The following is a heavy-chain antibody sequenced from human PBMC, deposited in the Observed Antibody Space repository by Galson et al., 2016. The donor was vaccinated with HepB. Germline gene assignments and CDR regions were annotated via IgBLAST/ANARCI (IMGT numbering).Heavy chain of an antibody. CDR1: GYTFTSYG. V-gene: IGHV1-18*04. Sequence: SCKASGYTFTSYGIGWVRQAPGQGLEWMGWISGYNGYTDSAQRLQGRVTMTTDTSTSTAYMGLSSLRSEDTAVYYCARLTTEDAFDIWGQGTMVTVSS. D-gene: IGHD1-14*01. CDR3: ARLTTEDAFDI. J-gene: IGHJ3*02. CDR2: ISGYNGYT.